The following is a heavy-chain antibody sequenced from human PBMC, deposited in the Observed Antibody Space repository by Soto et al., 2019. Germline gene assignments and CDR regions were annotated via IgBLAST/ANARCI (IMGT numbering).Heavy chain of an antibody. D-gene: IGHD4-17*01. CDR1: GFTFDSHG. CDR2: ISSDGNNK. J-gene: IGHJ5*02. V-gene: IGHV3-30*18. Sequence: QGQLVESGGGAVQPGRSLRLSCAASGFTFDSHGMHWVRQAPGKGLEWVAVISSDGNNKYYADSVKGRFTISRDNFNNILYLQISSLRAEDTAVYYCAKDLLPNTVTTCGSWGQGTLVIVSS. CDR3: AKDLLPNTVTTCGS.